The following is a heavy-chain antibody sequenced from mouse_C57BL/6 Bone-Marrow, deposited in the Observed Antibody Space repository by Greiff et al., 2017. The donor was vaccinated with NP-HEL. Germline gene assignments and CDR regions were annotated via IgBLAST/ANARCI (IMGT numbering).Heavy chain of an antibody. Sequence: QVQLQQPGAELVMPGASVKLSCKASGYTFTSYWMHWVKQRPGQGLEWIGEIDPSDSYTNYNQKFKGKSTLTVDNSSSKAYMQRSSLTSEDSAVYYCARGVYAMDYWGQGTSVTVSS. CDR1: GYTFTSYW. V-gene: IGHV1-69*01. J-gene: IGHJ4*01. CDR2: IDPSDSYT. CDR3: ARGVYAMDY.